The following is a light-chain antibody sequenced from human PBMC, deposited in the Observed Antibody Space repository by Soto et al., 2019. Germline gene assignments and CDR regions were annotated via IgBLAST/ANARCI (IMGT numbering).Light chain of an antibody. CDR1: QSVSSGY. CDR2: GAS. Sequence: EIVLTQSPNTLSFSPVETSTLSCRASQSVSSGYLVWYQQKPGQAPRLLIYGASTRATGIPDRFSGSGSGTDFTLTISRLEPEDFAVYYCQQYGNSPPSVTFGPGTKVDIK. J-gene: IGKJ3*01. CDR3: QQYGNSPPSVT. V-gene: IGKV3-20*01.